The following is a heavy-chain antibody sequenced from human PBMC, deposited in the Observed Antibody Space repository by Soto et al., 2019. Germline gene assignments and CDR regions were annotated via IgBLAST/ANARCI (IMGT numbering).Heavy chain of an antibody. D-gene: IGHD6-6*01. CDR2: INSDGTNT. CDR1: GFSLNDYW. CDR3: VAARPDSDS. V-gene: IGHV3-74*01. J-gene: IGHJ4*02. Sequence: VQLVESGGGLVQPGGSLRLSCAASGFSLNDYWMHWVRQAPGKGPVWVSRINSDGTNTAYADSVKGRFTISRDIAKTTLYLQMNSLTAEDTAVYYCVAARPDSDSWGQGTLVAVSS.